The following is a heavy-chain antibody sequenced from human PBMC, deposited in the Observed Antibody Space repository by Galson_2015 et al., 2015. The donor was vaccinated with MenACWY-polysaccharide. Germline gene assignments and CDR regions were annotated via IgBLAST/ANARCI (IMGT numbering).Heavy chain of an antibody. CDR1: GFTFSSYW. V-gene: IGHV3-7*01. CDR2: IKQDGSEK. Sequence: SLRLSCAASGFTFSSYWMSWVRQAPGKGLEWVANIKQDGSEKYYVDSVKGRFTISRDNAKNSLYLQMNSLRAEDTAVYYCARAYCGDDCYEYFDYWGQGTLVTVSS. CDR3: ARAYCGDDCYEYFDY. D-gene: IGHD2-21*02. J-gene: IGHJ4*02.